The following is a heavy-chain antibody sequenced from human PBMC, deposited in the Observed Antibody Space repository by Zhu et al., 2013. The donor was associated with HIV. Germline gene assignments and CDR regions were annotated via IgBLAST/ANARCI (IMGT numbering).Heavy chain of an antibody. Sequence: QVQLVQSGAEVKMPGASVKVSCKPSGYTFSDYYIHWLRQAPGQGLEWMGWIGTHNSHTKSTQQFQGRLTMTTDTLTRTAYMELRSLRPDDTALYFCAREAVVVEAASYWFDPWGQGTLVIVS. CDR2: IGTHNSHT. CDR3: AREAVVVEAASYWFDP. V-gene: IGHV1-18*04. D-gene: IGHD2-15*01. J-gene: IGHJ5*02. CDR1: GYTFSDYY.